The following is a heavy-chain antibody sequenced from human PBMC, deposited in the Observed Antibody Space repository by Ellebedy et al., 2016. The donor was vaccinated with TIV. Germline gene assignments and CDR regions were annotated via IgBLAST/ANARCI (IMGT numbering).Heavy chain of an antibody. CDR3: AGLGYCGNDNCYSTA. CDR1: GASFSGYY. Sequence: MPSETLSLTCAVYGASFSGYYWSWIRQPPGKGLEWIGEIYHTGSTNYNPSFESRITISVDNSKNQFSLTLSSVTAADTAVYYCAGLGYCGNDNCYSTAWGQGTLVTVSS. D-gene: IGHD2-15*01. J-gene: IGHJ5*02. CDR2: IYHTGST. V-gene: IGHV4-34*01.